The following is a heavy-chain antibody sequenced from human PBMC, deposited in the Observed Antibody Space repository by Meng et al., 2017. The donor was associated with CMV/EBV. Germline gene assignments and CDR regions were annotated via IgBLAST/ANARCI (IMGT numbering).Heavy chain of an antibody. J-gene: IGHJ4*02. CDR3: AKVRTNHFDY. CDR1: GFTFSSYA. CDR2: ISSGGSST. Sequence: GGSLRLSCAASGFTFSSYAMSWVRQAPGKGLEWVSVISSGGSSTYYADSVKGRFTISRDNSKNTLYLQMNSLRAEDTAVYYCAKVRTNHFDYWGQGTLVTVSS. V-gene: IGHV3-23*03.